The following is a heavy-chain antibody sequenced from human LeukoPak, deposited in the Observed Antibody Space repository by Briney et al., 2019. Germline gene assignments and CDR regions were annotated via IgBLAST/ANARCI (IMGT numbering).Heavy chain of an antibody. CDR2: VTGSGGDT. CDR3: ARGTLEHCSGASCYPLDS. CDR1: GFTFSNYA. V-gene: IGHV3-23*01. Sequence: PGRSLRISCSDPGFTFSNYAMIWLRPIPRQRPHRVTVVTGSGGDTYYTGSVNGRFTISRDNSKNTLYLQMNSLRAEDTAVDYCARGTLEHCSGASCYPLDSWGQGTLVTVSS. D-gene: IGHD2-15*01. J-gene: IGHJ5*01.